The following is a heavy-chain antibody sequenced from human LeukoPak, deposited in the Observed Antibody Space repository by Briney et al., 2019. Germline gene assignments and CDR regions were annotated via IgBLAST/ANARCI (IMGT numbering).Heavy chain of an antibody. CDR2: ISYDGSNE. V-gene: IGHV3-30*03. CDR1: GFTFSTYN. Sequence: GGSLRLSCAASGFTFSTYNMNWVRQAPGKGLEWVAVISYDGSNEWYADSLQGRFTISRDNSKNTLYLQMNSLRAEDTAVYYCARSGYCSGGSCGYFDYWGQGTLVTVSS. J-gene: IGHJ4*02. D-gene: IGHD2-15*01. CDR3: ARSGYCSGGSCGYFDY.